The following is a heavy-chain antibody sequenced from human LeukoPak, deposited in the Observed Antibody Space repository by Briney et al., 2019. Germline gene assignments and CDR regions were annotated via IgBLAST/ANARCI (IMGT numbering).Heavy chain of an antibody. J-gene: IGHJ4*02. CDR3: ARDKRHSYGRYFDP. CDR1: GDSISTYR. V-gene: IGHV4-59*01. Sequence: SETLSLTCTVSGDSISTYRWNWIRKPPGKGLEWIGYMQSTGNSNYNPSLKNRVNIFVDMSKNHFVLNLRSVTAADTVVYYCARDKRHSYGRYFDPWGQGMLVTVSS. D-gene: IGHD5-18*01. CDR2: MQSTGNS.